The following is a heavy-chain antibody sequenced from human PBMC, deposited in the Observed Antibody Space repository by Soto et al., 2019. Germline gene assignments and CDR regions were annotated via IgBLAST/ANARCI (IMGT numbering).Heavy chain of an antibody. J-gene: IGHJ6*02. CDR1: GFSFSSYG. V-gene: IGHV3-7*03. CDR2: IKQDGSEK. CDR3: ARGPPRMDRGVINYYYYGMDV. D-gene: IGHD3-10*01. Sequence: GSLRLSCAVSGFSFSSYGMTWVRQAPGKGLEWVANIKQDGSEKYYVDSVKGRFTISRDNAKNSLYLQMNSLRAEEKAVYYCARGPPRMDRGVINYYYYGMDVWGQGTTVTAP.